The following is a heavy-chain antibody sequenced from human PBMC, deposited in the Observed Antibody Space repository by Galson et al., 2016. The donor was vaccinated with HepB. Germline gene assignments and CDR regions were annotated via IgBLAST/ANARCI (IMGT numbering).Heavy chain of an antibody. J-gene: IGHJ1*01. Sequence: SLRLSCAASGFTFSDYYMNWIRQAPGKGLEWVSCITSSSSYTNYADSVKGRFTISRDNAKNSLYLQMNSLRAEDTAVYYCAQYYYDSSGYVEYFQNWGQGSRVSVSS. CDR1: GFTFSDYY. CDR3: AQYYYDSSGYVEYFQN. CDR2: ITSSSSYT. D-gene: IGHD3-22*01. V-gene: IGHV3-11*03.